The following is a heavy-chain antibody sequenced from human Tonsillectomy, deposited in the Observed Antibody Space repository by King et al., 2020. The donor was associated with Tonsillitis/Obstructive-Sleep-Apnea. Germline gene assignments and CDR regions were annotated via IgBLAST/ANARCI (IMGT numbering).Heavy chain of an antibody. J-gene: IGHJ4*02. V-gene: IGHV1-18*01. CDR1: GYTFTSYG. D-gene: IGHD2-15*01. CDR2: ISAYNGNT. Sequence: VQLVQSGAEVKKPGASVKVSCKASGYTFTSYGISWVRQAPGQGLEWMGWISAYNGNTNYAQKLQGRVTMTTDTSTSTAYMELRSLISDDAAVYYCARVLEECCGGGSCRRLDYWGQGTLVTVSS. CDR3: ARVLEECCGGGSCRRLDY.